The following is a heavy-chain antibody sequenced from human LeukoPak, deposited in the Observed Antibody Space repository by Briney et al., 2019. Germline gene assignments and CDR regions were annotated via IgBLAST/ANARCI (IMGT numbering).Heavy chain of an antibody. CDR3: ARLLRATDSFDI. CDR2: IYYSGST. D-gene: IGHD1-1*01. CDR1: GGSISSSSYY. Sequence: SETLSLTCTVSGGSISSSSYYWGWIRQPPGKGLEWIGIIYYSGSTYYNPSLRSRVTISIDTSKNQFSLKLTSVTAADTAVCYCARLLRATDSFDIWGQGTMITVSS. J-gene: IGHJ3*02. V-gene: IGHV4-39*01.